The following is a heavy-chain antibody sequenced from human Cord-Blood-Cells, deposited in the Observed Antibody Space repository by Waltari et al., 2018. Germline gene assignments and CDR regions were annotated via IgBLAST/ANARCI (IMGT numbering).Heavy chain of an antibody. CDR1: GFTFGDYA. CDR3: TRYCSGGSCYYFDY. Sequence: EVQLVESGGGLVQPGRSLRLSCTASGFTFGDYAMSWFRQAPGKGLEWVCFLRNKAYGGTTEYAASVKGRFTISRDDSKSIAYLQMNSLKTEDTAVYYCTRYCSGGSCYYFDYWGQGTLVTVSS. D-gene: IGHD2-15*01. J-gene: IGHJ4*02. V-gene: IGHV3-49*03. CDR2: LRNKAYGGTT.